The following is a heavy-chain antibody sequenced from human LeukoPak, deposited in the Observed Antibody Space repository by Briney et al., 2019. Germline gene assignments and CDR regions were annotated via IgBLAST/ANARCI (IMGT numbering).Heavy chain of an antibody. CDR1: GGSISSYY. V-gene: IGHV4-59*01. CDR3: ARETSQKGAHYMDV. CDR2: IYYSGYT. J-gene: IGHJ6*03. D-gene: IGHD3-16*01. Sequence: PSETLSLTCTVSGGSISSYYWSWIRQPPGKELKWIGNIYYSGYTTYSPSLRSRVTISVDTSKNQFSLKLSSVTAADTAVYYCARETSQKGAHYMDVWGKGTTITISS.